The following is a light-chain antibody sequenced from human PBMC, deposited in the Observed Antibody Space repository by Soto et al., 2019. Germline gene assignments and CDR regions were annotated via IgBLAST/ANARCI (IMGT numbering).Light chain of an antibody. CDR3: QQYTSSLNT. Sequence: QSPGTLSLSPGEGATLSCRASETIRNNYLAWYKQKPGQAPRLLIYGAYVRATGVPDRFSGSGSGTDFTLTISRLEPEDFAVYYCQQYTSSLNTFGQGTRLEI. CDR2: GAY. V-gene: IGKV3-20*01. J-gene: IGKJ5*01. CDR1: ETIRNNY.